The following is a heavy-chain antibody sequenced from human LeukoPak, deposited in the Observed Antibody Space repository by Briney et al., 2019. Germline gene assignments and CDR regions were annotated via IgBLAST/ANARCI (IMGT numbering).Heavy chain of an antibody. D-gene: IGHD2-15*01. CDR2: INHSGTT. CDR1: GGSISSSFYY. CDR3: ASSCSGGSCSTPTRLDY. J-gene: IGHJ4*02. Sequence: SETLSLTCTVSGGSISSSFYYWSWIRQPPGKGLEWIGEINHSGTTNYRPSLKSRVTISVDTSKNQFSLKLSSVTAADTAVYYCASSCSGGSCSTPTRLDYWGQGTLVTVSS. V-gene: IGHV4-39*07.